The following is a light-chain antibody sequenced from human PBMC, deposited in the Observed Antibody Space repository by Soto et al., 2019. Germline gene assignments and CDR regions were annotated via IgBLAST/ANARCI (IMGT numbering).Light chain of an antibody. Sequence: QSMLTQPPSVSAAPGQKVTISCSGSTSNIGNNYVSWFQQLPGTAPKLLIYENDKRPSGIPDRFSGSTSGTSATLGITGLQTGDEADYYCGTWDSSLSGYLFATGTKVTVL. CDR1: TSNIGNNY. CDR2: END. CDR3: GTWDSSLSGYL. J-gene: IGLJ1*01. V-gene: IGLV1-51*02.